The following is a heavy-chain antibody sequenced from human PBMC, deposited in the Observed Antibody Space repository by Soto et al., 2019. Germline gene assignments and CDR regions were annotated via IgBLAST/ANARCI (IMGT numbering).Heavy chain of an antibody. CDR2: INPSFFIT. CDR1: GYTFTSYY. D-gene: IGHD3-10*01. J-gene: IGHJ6*02. Sequence: ASVKFCCKASGYTFTSYYMHSVRQAPGQWLEWMGIINPSFFITSYAQKFQCIVTMTRDTSTSTVYMELSSLRSEDTAVYYCSRGNSVWFEGYNYYGMDVWGQGTTVTVSS. CDR3: SRGNSVWFEGYNYYGMDV. V-gene: IGHV1-46*01.